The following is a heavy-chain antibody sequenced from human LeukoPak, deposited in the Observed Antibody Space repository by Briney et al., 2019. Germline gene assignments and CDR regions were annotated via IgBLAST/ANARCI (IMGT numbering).Heavy chain of an antibody. J-gene: IGHJ4*02. CDR3: VREKYCSGDTCYSGAIDS. D-gene: IGHD2-15*01. V-gene: IGHV1-18*01. Sequence: GASVKVSCKASGYIFTNYGISWVRQAPGQGLEWMGWIGPYNGYTNYAQKLQGRVTLTTDTSTSTAYMDLRSLRSDDTAVHYCVREKYCSGDTCYSGAIDSWGQGTLVTVSS. CDR1: GYIFTNYG. CDR2: IGPYNGYT.